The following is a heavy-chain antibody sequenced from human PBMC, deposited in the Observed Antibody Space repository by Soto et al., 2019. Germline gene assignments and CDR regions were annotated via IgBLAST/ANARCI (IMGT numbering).Heavy chain of an antibody. CDR2: IVAGRGNT. J-gene: IGHJ4*02. D-gene: IGHD6-13*01. CDR1: GFTFTSSA. CDR3: ARGYPSSSFVDY. Sequence: QMQLVQSGPEVKKHGTSVKVSCKASGFTFTSSAVQWVRQARGQRLERIGWIVAGRGNTEYAQKFQERVTMTRDTPISTAYMELSRLRSDDTAVYYCARGYPSSSFVDYWGQGTLVTVSS. V-gene: IGHV1-58*01.